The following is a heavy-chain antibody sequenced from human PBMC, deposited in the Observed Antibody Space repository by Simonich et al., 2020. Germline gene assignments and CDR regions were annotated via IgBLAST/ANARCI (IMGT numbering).Heavy chain of an antibody. D-gene: IGHD6-13*01. CDR2: RWYDGSNK. Sequence: QVQLVESGGGVVQPGSSLRLSCAASGFTFSSYGVHGVRQAPGKGLEVVAVRWYDGSNKYYADSVKGRFTISRDNSKNTLYLQMNSLRAEDTAVYYCARAYSSSWYNWFDPWGQGTLVTVSS. CDR3: ARAYSSSWYNWFDP. CDR1: GFTFSSYG. V-gene: IGHV3-33*01. J-gene: IGHJ5*02.